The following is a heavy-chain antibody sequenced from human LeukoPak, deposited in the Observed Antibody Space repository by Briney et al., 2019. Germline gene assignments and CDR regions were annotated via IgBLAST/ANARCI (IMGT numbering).Heavy chain of an antibody. CDR1: GFTFSDYY. Sequence: PGGSLRLSCAASGFTFSDYYMSWIRQAPGKGLEWVSYISSSGGTIYYADSVKGRFTISRDNAKNSLYLQMNSLRAEDTAVYYRARDLAGGYYDTSGYYNWFDPWGQGTLVTVSS. CDR3: ARDLAGGYYDTSGYYNWFDP. V-gene: IGHV3-11*01. CDR2: ISSSGGTI. J-gene: IGHJ5*02. D-gene: IGHD3-22*01.